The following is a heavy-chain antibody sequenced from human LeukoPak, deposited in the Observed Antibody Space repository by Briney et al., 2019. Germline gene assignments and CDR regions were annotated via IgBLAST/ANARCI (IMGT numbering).Heavy chain of an antibody. CDR3: ARGPIAVAGTTYFDY. V-gene: IGHV3-30-3*01. CDR1: GFTFSSYW. CDR2: ISYDGSNK. J-gene: IGHJ4*02. D-gene: IGHD6-19*01. Sequence: GGSLRLSCAASGFTFSSYWMSWVRQAPGKGLEWVAVISYDGSNKYYADSVKGRFTISRDNSKNTLYLQMNSLRAEDTAVYYCARGPIAVAGTTYFDYWGQGTLVTVSS.